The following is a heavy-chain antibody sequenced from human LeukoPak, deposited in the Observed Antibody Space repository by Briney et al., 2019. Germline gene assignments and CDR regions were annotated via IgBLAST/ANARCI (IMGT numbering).Heavy chain of an antibody. CDR3: ARVYSSSWYYYYGMDV. D-gene: IGHD6-13*01. V-gene: IGHV1-8*01. J-gene: IGHJ6*02. Sequence: GASVKVSCKASGYTFTSYDINWVRQATGQGLEWMGWMNPDSGNTGYAQKFQGRVTMTRNTSISTAYMGLSSLRSEDTAVYYCARVYSSSWYYYYGMDVWGQGTTVTVSS. CDR2: MNPDSGNT. CDR1: GYTFTSYD.